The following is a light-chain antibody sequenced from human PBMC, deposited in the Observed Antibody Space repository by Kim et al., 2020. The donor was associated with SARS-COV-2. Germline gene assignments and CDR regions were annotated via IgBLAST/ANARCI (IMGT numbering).Light chain of an antibody. CDR3: QVWDSNSDHWV. J-gene: IGLJ3*02. CDR1: NIESKS. CDR2: HNV. Sequence: APGKTATVSCGGNNIESKSVHWYQQKSGQAPVLVIYHNVDRPSGIPERFSGSNSGDTATLTISRVEAGDEADFYCQVWDSNSDHWVFGGGTKVTVL. V-gene: IGLV3-21*04.